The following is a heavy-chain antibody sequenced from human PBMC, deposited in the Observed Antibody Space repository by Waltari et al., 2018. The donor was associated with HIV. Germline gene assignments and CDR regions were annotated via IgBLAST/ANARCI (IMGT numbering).Heavy chain of an antibody. J-gene: IGHJ4*02. Sequence: VQLVESGGGSIKTGGSLRLSCTASGFSVSNHWMDWFRQGPGKGLVCVARLNSDGSSRNYADAVKGRFVISRDNARNTVYLQLNSLRVEDTAMYFCARASHYIEFSTFDGDYYFDVWGRGTRVAVSS. D-gene: IGHD2-15*01. CDR2: LNSDGSSR. CDR1: GFSVSNHW. V-gene: IGHV3-74*01. CDR3: ARASHYIEFSTFDGDYYFDV.